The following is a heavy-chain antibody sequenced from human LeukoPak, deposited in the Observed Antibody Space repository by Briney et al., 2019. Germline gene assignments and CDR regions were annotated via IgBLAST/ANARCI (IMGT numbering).Heavy chain of an antibody. CDR3: ATLGN. CDR2: IKPDGSAQ. J-gene: IGHJ4*02. D-gene: IGHD1-26*01. V-gene: IGHV3-7*01. Sequence: GGSLRLSCAASGFTFSNSWMSWVRQAPGKGLEWVATIKPDGSAQYYVDSVKGRFTISRDNAKNSLFLQINSLRAEDTAVYYCATLGNWGQGTLVTVSS. CDR1: GFTFSNSW.